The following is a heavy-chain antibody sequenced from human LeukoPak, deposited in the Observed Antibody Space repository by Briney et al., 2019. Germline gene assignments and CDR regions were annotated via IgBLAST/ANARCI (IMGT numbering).Heavy chain of an antibody. D-gene: IGHD3-3*02. V-gene: IGHV4-4*07. CDR3: ARAFYPGYYSYMAV. CDR1: GGSINNYY. Sequence: SETLSLTCTASGGSINNYYWSWIRQPAGKGLEWIGRIYTSGSTSGSTNYNPSLKSRVTMSVDTSKNQFSLKLGSVTAADTAVYYCARAFYPGYYSYMAVWGKGTTVTVSS. J-gene: IGHJ6*03. CDR2: IYTSGSTSGST.